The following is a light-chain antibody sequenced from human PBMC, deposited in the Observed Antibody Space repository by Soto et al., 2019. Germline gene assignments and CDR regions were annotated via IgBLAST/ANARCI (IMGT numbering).Light chain of an antibody. CDR1: QNINSW. V-gene: IGKV1-5*01. CDR2: DAS. J-gene: IGKJ4*01. CDR3: QQRSNS. Sequence: DIQMTQSPSTLSASVGDRVTITCRASQNINSWLAWYQQKPGKAPNLLIYDASTLESGVPSRFSGSGSGTDFTLTISSLEPEDFAVYYCQQRSNSFGGGTKVEIK.